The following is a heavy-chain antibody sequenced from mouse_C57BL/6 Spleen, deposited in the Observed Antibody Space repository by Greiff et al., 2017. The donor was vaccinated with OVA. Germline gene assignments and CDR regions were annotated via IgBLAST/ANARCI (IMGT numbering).Heavy chain of an antibody. CDR1: GFTFSSYG. CDR3: ARHSSTFDY. Sequence: EVQLVESGGDLVKPGGSLKLSCAASGFTFSSYGMSWVRQTPDKRLEWVATISSGGSYTYYPDSVKGRFTLSRDNAKNTLYLQMSSLKSEDTAMYYCARHSSTFDYWGQGTTLTVSS. CDR2: ISSGGSYT. J-gene: IGHJ2*01. V-gene: IGHV5-6*01. D-gene: IGHD1-1*01.